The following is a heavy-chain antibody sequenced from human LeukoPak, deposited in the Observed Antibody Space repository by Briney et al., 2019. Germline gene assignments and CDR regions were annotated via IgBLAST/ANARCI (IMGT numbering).Heavy chain of an antibody. V-gene: IGHV3-21*01. CDR1: GFTISSYS. CDR2: IISSSSYI. J-gene: IGHJ4*02. D-gene: IGHD3-22*01. CDR3: ARELHDSSGYYPDYFDY. Sequence: GGSLRLSCAASGFTISSYSMNWVRQAPGKGLEWVSSIISSSSYIYYADSVKGRFTISRENAKNSLYLQMNSLRAEDTAVYYCARELHDSSGYYPDYFDYWGQGTLVTVSS.